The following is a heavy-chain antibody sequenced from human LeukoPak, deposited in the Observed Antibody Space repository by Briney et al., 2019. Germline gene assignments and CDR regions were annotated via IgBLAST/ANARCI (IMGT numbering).Heavy chain of an antibody. D-gene: IGHD6-19*01. CDR3: ARTLTVAGTGSFDY. CDR1: GFTFSSYA. CDR2: ISYDGSYK. Sequence: GGSLRLSCTASGFTFSSYAMHWVRQAPGKGLEWVAVISYDGSYKYYADSKQGRLTISRDNSKNTLYLQMNSLRVEDTAVYYCARTLTVAGTGSFDYWGQGTLVTVSS. J-gene: IGHJ4*02. V-gene: IGHV3-30*04.